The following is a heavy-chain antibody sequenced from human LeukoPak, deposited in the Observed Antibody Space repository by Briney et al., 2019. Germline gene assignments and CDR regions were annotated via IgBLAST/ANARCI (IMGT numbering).Heavy chain of an antibody. CDR2: ISGSGGST. CDR1: GFTFSSYA. Sequence: GGSLRLSCAASGFTFSSYAMSWVRQAPGKGLEWVSAISGSGGSTYYADSVKGRFTISRDNSKNTLYLRMNSLRAEDTAVYYCAKETAQSVPDYYGMDVWGQGTTVTVSS. V-gene: IGHV3-23*01. J-gene: IGHJ6*02. CDR3: AKETAQSVPDYYGMDV.